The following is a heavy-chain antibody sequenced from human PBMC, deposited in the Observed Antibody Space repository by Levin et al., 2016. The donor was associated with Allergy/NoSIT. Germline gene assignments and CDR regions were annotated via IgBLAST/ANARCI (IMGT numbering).Heavy chain of an antibody. CDR2: IYYSGST. Sequence: WIRQPPGKGLEWIGYIYYSGSTNYNPSLKSRVTISVDTSKNQFSLKLSSVTAADTAVYYCARGRSFLEWLLPSNMRNSPPAYYYYYGMDVWGQGTTVTVSS. J-gene: IGHJ6*02. D-gene: IGHD3-3*01. V-gene: IGHV4-59*01. CDR3: ARGRSFLEWLLPSNMRNSPPAYYYYYGMDV.